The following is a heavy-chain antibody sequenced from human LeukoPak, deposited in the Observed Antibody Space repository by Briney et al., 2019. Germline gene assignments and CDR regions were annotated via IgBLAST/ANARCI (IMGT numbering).Heavy chain of an antibody. CDR2: IYDSGST. D-gene: IGHD4-23*01. CDR1: GGSISSNNW. Sequence: SETLSLTCAVSGGSISSNNWWSWVRQPPGKGREWIGEIYDSGSTNYNPSLKSRVTISVDKSKNQCSLRLSSVTAADTAVYYCARSGNSWYFDLWGRGTLVTVSS. J-gene: IGHJ2*01. CDR3: ARSGNSWYFDL. V-gene: IGHV4-4*02.